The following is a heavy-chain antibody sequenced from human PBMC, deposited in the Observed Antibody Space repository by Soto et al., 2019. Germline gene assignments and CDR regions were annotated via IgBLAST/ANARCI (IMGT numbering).Heavy chain of an antibody. J-gene: IGHJ4*02. D-gene: IGHD4-17*01. CDR1: GFTVSSKY. CDR3: ARDLSLTTVTTGYYFDY. Sequence: GGSLRLSCAASGFTVSSKYMSWVRQAPGKGLEWVSYISSSSSTIYYADSVKGRFTISRDNAKNSLYLQMNSLRAEDTAVYYCARDLSLTTVTTGYYFDYWGQGTLVTVSS. CDR2: ISSSSSTI. V-gene: IGHV3-48*01.